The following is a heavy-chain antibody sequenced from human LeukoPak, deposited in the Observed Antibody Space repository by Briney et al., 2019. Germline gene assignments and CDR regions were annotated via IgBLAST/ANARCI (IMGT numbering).Heavy chain of an antibody. D-gene: IGHD1-14*01. J-gene: IGHJ5*02. CDR3: ARDYGRTSPSNWFDP. Sequence: SVKVSCKASGGTFSSYAISWVRQAHGQGLEWMGGIIPIFGTANYAQKFQGRVTITTDESTSTAYMELSSLRSEDTAVYYCARDYGRTSPSNWFDPWGQGTLVTVSS. V-gene: IGHV1-69*05. CDR1: GGTFSSYA. CDR2: IIPIFGTA.